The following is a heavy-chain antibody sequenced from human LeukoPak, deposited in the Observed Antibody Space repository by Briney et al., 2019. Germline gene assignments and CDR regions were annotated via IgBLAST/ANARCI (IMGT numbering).Heavy chain of an antibody. CDR3: ARLYSSGGGCYSAFDY. CDR1: GFTFSGYG. D-gene: IGHD2-15*01. Sequence: GGSLRLSCAASGFTFSGYGMSWVRQAPGKGLEWVATIKEDGGEKYYVDSVKGRFTISRDNAENSLYLQMNSLRAEDTAVYYCARLYSSGGGCYSAFDYWGQGTLVTVSS. J-gene: IGHJ4*02. V-gene: IGHV3-7*04. CDR2: IKEDGGEK.